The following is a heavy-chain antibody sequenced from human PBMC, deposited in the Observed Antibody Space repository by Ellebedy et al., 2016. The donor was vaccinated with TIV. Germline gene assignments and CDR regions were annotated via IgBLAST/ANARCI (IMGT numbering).Heavy chain of an antibody. Sequence: GESLKISCAASEFIFSNHGMNWVRQAPGKGLEWVSHISSGSDTTYYADSVKGRFVISRDNAKNSVYLQMNSLRDEDKAVYYCVRSGRNIRCSSGWNDLDYWGQGALVTVSP. V-gene: IGHV3-48*02. D-gene: IGHD6-19*01. CDR3: VRSGRNIRCSSGWNDLDY. J-gene: IGHJ4*02. CDR2: ISSGSDTT. CDR1: EFIFSNHG.